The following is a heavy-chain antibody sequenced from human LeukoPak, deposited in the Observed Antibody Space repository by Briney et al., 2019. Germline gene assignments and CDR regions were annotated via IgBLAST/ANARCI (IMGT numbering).Heavy chain of an antibody. CDR1: GGSISNGDHY. V-gene: IGHV4-30-4*08. J-gene: IGHJ4*02. CDR3: ARGSYSYGIDY. CDR2: IYYSGST. Sequence: SETLSLTCTVSGGSISNGDHYWSWIRQHPGKGLEWIGHIYYSGSTYYNPSLKSRVTISVDTPKNQFSLKLSSVTAADTAVYYCARGSYSYGIDYWGQGTLVTVSS. D-gene: IGHD5-18*01.